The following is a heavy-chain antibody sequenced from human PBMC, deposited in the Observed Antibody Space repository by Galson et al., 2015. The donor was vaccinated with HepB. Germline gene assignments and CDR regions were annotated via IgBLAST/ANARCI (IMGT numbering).Heavy chain of an antibody. J-gene: IGHJ5*02. CDR2: ISPYNRDR. CDR1: GYTFSTYS. Sequence: SVKVSCKASGYTFSTYSITWVRQAPGQGLEWMGWISPYNRDRNCARKFQGRVTMTADRFASTAYMELQSLRSDDTAVYYCARGAFVGVIGGSLNIWFDPWRQGTLVTVSS. V-gene: IGHV1-18*01. D-gene: IGHD2-15*01. CDR3: ARGAFVGVIGGSLNIWFDP.